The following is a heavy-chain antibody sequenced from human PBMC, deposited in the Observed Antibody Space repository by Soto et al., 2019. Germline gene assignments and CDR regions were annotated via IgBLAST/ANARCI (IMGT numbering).Heavy chain of an antibody. Sequence: QVQLVQSGAEVKKPGASVKVSCKASGYTFTSYAMHWVRQAPGQRLEWMGWINAGNGNTKYSQKFQGRVTITRDTSASTAYMELSSLRSEDTAVYYCARVDGLWWSLDYWGQGTLVTVSS. CDR2: INAGNGNT. D-gene: IGHD2-21*01. CDR3: ARVDGLWWSLDY. V-gene: IGHV1-3*01. J-gene: IGHJ4*02. CDR1: GYTFTSYA.